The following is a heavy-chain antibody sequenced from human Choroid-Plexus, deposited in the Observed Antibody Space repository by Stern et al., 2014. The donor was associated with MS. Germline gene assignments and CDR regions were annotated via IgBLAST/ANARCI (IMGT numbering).Heavy chain of an antibody. V-gene: IGHV3-30*18. CDR3: AKDRQWSTYFFDY. D-gene: IGHD2-15*01. CDR1: GFTFSNFG. J-gene: IGHJ4*02. Sequence: VQLVESGGGVAQPGRPLILSCAASGFTFSNFGMHWVRQAPGKGLEWVALISYDGSGKYYAGSVKGRFTIFRDNSKNTLYMHMNSLRAEDTAVYYCAKDRQWSTYFFDYWGQGSLVTVSS. CDR2: ISYDGSGK.